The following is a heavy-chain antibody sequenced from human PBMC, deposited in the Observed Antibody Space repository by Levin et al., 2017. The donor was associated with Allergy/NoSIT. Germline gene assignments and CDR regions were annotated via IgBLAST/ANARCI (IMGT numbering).Heavy chain of an antibody. J-gene: IGHJ2*01. CDR2: IHNSGDT. D-gene: IGHD1-14*01. Sequence: SQTLSLTCTVSGGSIRISYWSWIRQPAGKGLEWIGLIHNSGDTNYNPSLKSRVTMSVDTSKNQFSLRLSSVTAADTAIYYCARAPARSNWFFDLWGRGTLVTVSS. V-gene: IGHV4-4*07. CDR1: GGSIRISY. CDR3: ARAPARSNWFFDL.